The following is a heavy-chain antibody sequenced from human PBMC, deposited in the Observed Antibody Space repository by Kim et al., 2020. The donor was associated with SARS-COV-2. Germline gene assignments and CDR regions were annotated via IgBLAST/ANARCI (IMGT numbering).Heavy chain of an antibody. CDR1: GLTFSSHA. J-gene: IGHJ6*03. CDR3: AKVGSNSMYYYHMDV. V-gene: IGHV3-23*01. Sequence: GGSLRLSCVASGLTFSSHAMNWIRKAPGKGLEWVSSISDGGDYGHYTGSVKGRFTVSRDNYKNTLYLQMDSLRVEDTATYYCAKVGSNSMYYYHMDVWGKGTTVTVS. D-gene: IGHD3-10*01. CDR2: ISDGGDYG.